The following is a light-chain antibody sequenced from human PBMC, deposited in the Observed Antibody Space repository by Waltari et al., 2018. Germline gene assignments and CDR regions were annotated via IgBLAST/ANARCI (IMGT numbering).Light chain of an antibody. Sequence: QSALTQPRAVSGSPGQSVPISCTGSTSNIRDSHHVAWYQYHPGKAPRLLIHDVTKRPSGVPDRFSGSKSGDTASLTISGLQAEDEAEYYCCSYADSFTVFGGGTKLTVL. CDR3: CSYADSFTV. CDR2: DVT. J-gene: IGLJ2*01. CDR1: TSNIRDSHH. V-gene: IGLV2-11*01.